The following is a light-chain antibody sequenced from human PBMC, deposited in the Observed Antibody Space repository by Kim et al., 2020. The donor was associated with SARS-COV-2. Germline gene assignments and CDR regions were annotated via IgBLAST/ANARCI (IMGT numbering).Light chain of an antibody. CDR3: QVWENTLRT. CDR2: YDS. Sequence: SVAPGKTARINCGGNNIGRKRIHWYQHKPGQAPVLVIYYDSDRPPGVSERFSASNSGNTATLAISSVEPGDEADYYCQVWENTLRTFGGGTQLTVL. V-gene: IGLV3-21*01. J-gene: IGLJ2*01. CDR1: NIGRKR.